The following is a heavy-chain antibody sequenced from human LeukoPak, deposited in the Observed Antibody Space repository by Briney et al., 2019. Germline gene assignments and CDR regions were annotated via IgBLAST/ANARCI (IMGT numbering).Heavy chain of an antibody. CDR2: ISSSSTI. J-gene: IGHJ6*03. Sequence: GGSLRLSCAASGFTFSSYSMNWVRQAPGKGLEWVSYISSSSTIYYADSVKGRFTISRDNAKNSLYLQMNSLRAEDTAVYYCARAGIAARRVYYYMDVWGKGTTVTVSS. V-gene: IGHV3-48*04. CDR3: ARAGIAARRVYYYMDV. CDR1: GFTFSSYS. D-gene: IGHD6-6*01.